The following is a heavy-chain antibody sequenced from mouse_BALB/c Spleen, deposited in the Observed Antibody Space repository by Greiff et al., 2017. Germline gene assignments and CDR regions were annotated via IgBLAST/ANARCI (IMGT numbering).Heavy chain of an antibody. Sequence: VQFQESGAELARPGASVKLSCKASGYTFTSYWMQWVKQRPGQGLEWIGAIYPGDGDTRYTQKFKGKATLTADKSSSTAYMQLSSLASEDSAVYYSARGTARATAWFAYWGQGTLVTVSA. CDR1: GYTFTSYW. V-gene: IGHV1-87*01. D-gene: IGHD3-2*01. J-gene: IGHJ3*01. CDR3: ARGTARATAWFAY. CDR2: IYPGDGDT.